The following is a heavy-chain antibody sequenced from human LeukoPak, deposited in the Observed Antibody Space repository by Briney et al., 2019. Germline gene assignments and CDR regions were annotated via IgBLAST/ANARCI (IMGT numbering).Heavy chain of an antibody. D-gene: IGHD1-26*01. J-gene: IGHJ3*02. CDR2: IYTSGST. V-gene: IGHV4-4*07. CDR3: ARIRTSGRVYDAFDI. Sequence: SETLSLTCTVSGGSISSYYWSWLRQPAGKGLEWIGRIYTSGSTNYNPSLTSRVTMSVDTSKNQFSLKLSSVTAADTAVYYCARIRTSGRVYDAFDIWGQGTMVTVSS. CDR1: GGSISSYY.